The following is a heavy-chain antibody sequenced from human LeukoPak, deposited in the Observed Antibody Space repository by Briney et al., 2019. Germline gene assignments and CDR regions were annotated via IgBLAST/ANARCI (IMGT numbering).Heavy chain of an antibody. V-gene: IGHV3-74*01. CDR2: INSDGINA. Sequence: GGSLRLSCAASGFTFSNYWMHWVRQAPGKGLVWVSRINSDGINASYADSVKGRFTISRDNAKNTLNLQMNSLRAEDTAVYYCARDLGQYYDTSDNWFDPWGQGTLVTVSS. CDR1: GFTFSNYW. J-gene: IGHJ5*02. D-gene: IGHD3-22*01. CDR3: ARDLGQYYDTSDNWFDP.